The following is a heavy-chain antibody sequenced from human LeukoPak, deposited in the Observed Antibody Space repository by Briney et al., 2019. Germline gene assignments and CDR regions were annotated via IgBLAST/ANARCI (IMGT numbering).Heavy chain of an antibody. CDR3: ARPYDSSGYLFDY. J-gene: IGHJ4*02. Sequence: ASVKVSCKASGGTFSSYAISWVRQAPGQGLEWMGRIIPILGIANYAQKFQGRVTITADKSTSTAYMELSSLRSEDTAVYYCARPYDSSGYLFDYWGQGTLVTVSS. CDR1: GGTFSSYA. CDR2: IIPILGIA. V-gene: IGHV1-69*04. D-gene: IGHD3-22*01.